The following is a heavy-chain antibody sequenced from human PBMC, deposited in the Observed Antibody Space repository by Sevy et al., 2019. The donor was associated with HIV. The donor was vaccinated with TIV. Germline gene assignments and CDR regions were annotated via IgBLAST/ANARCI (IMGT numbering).Heavy chain of an antibody. J-gene: IGHJ6*02. CDR1: GFTFSTYD. CDR2: IRYDGSNK. CDR3: ARGRKTTQQWLEELDYYYGMDV. V-gene: IGHV3-33*01. D-gene: IGHD2-8*01. Sequence: GGSLRLSCAASGFTFSTYDMHWVRQAPGKGLEWVADIRYDGSNKYYGDSVRGRFTISRDNSKSTLYVQLNSLRAEDTAVYYCARGRKTTQQWLEELDYYYGMDVWGQGTSVTVSS.